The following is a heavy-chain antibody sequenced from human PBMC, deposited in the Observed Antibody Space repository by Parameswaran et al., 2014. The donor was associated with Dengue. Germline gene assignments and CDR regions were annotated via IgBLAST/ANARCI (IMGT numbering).Heavy chain of an antibody. D-gene: IGHD6-13*01. V-gene: IGHV4-34*01. CDR2: INHSGST. J-gene: IGHJ5*02. Sequence: VRQAPGKGLEWIGEINHSGSTNYNPSLKSRVTISVDTSKNQFSLKLSSVTAADTAVYYCARDQAAAGHNWFDPWGQGTLVTVSS. CDR3: ARDQAAAGHNWFDP.